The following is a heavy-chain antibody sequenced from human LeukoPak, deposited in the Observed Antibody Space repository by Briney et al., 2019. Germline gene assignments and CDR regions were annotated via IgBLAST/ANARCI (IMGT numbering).Heavy chain of an antibody. Sequence: SVKVSCKASGYTFTGYYMHWVRQAPGQGLEWMGGIIPIFGTANYAQKFQGRVTITADESTSTAYMELSSLRSEDTAVYYCARATDIVVVPAAIGVRFDIWGQGTMVTVSS. D-gene: IGHD2-2*02. CDR3: ARATDIVVVPAAIGVRFDI. CDR2: IIPIFGTA. V-gene: IGHV1-69*13. J-gene: IGHJ3*02. CDR1: GYTFTGYY.